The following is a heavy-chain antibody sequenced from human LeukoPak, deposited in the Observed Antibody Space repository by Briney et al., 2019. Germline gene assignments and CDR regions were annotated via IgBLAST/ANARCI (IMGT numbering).Heavy chain of an antibody. CDR2: ISASGGRT. J-gene: IGHJ4*02. CDR3: AKSVKSGYTSGDFDY. Sequence: GASLKLSRAASGFTFSTCAMTWVRQAPGKGLEWVSGISASGGRTYYADSVRGRFTISRDNSKNTLYLQMNSLRAEDTAVYYCAKSVKSGYTSGDFDYWGQGTLVTVSS. D-gene: IGHD6-19*01. CDR1: GFTFSTCA. V-gene: IGHV3-23*01.